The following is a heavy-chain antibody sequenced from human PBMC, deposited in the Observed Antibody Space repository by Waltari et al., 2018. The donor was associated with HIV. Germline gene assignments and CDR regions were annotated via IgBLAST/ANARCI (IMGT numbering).Heavy chain of an antibody. CDR3: GRARDSYGNYGVDV. J-gene: IGHJ6*02. D-gene: IGHD5-18*01. CDR2: IKRDGSAQ. Sequence: EVQLVESGGGLVQRGGSLSLSCAASGVTFSNTGIIWVGQAAGKGLEWVANIKRDGSAQYYVDSVRGRFTISRDNVENSVYLEMNGLRAEDTAVFYCGRARDSYGNYGVDVWGQGTTVIVSS. CDR1: GVTFSNTG. V-gene: IGHV3-7*01.